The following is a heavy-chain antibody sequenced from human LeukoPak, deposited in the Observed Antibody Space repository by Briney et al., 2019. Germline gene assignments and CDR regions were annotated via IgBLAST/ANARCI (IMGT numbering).Heavy chain of an antibody. CDR1: GFIFDDYA. Sequence: GGSLRLSCAASGFIFDDYAMHWVRQAPGKGLEWVSGISWNSGSIGYADSVKGRFTISRDNAKNSLYLQMNSLRAEDTALYYCAKSGDGYNLGPFDYWGQGTLVTVSS. CDR3: AKSGDGYNLGPFDY. J-gene: IGHJ4*02. V-gene: IGHV3-9*01. D-gene: IGHD5-24*01. CDR2: ISWNSGSI.